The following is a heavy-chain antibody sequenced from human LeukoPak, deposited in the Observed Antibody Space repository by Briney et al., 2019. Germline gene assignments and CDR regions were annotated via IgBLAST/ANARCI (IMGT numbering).Heavy chain of an antibody. Sequence: GGSLRLSCTASGFTFGDYAMTWVRQAPGKGLEWVGFIRSKAYGGTTEFTASVKGRFIISRDDSKSIAYLQMNSLKTEDTAVYYCTAYDPSDYYGMDVWGQGTTVTIS. V-gene: IGHV3-49*04. CDR2: IRSKAYGGTT. D-gene: IGHD5-12*01. CDR1: GFTFGDYA. J-gene: IGHJ6*02. CDR3: TAYDPSDYYGMDV.